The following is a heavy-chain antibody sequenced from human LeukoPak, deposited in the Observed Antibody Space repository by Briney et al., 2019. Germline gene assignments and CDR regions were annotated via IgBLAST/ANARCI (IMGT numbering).Heavy chain of an antibody. CDR2: IHPSADST. CDR1: GYTFTIYY. V-gene: IGHV1-46*01. Sequence: ASETVSRTSSGYTFTIYYVHWVCHAPGQGLEWKRIIHPSADSTSYTQKFQGRVTMSRDTYTSTVYMELSSLRSEDTAVYYCATETPAGLAWGQGTLVTVSS. D-gene: IGHD2-2*01. CDR3: ATETPAGLA. J-gene: IGHJ5*02.